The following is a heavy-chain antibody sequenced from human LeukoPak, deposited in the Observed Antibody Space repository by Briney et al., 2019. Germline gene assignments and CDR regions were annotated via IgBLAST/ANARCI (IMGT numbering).Heavy chain of an antibody. CDR3: ARVSLHHYDILTGYYTPGDY. Sequence: ASVKVSCKASGYTFTSYDISWVRQAPGQGLEWMGWISAYNGNTNYAQKLQGRVTMTTDTSTSTAYMELRSLRSDDTAVYYCARVSLHHYDILTGYYTPGDYWGQGTLVTVSS. CDR2: ISAYNGNT. J-gene: IGHJ4*02. D-gene: IGHD3-9*01. CDR1: GYTFTSYD. V-gene: IGHV1-18*01.